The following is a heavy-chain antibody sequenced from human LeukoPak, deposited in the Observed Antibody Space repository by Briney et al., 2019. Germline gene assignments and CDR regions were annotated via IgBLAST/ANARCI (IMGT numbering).Heavy chain of an antibody. CDR1: GFTFSSYA. D-gene: IGHD6-13*01. Sequence: PGGSLRLSCAASGFTFSSYAMSWVRQAPGKGLEWVSAISGSGGSTYYADSVKGRFTISRDNSKTSMYLQMNSLRVEDTAVYYCARVGIASYFDYWGQGALVRVSS. CDR2: ISGSGGST. CDR3: ARVGIASYFDY. J-gene: IGHJ4*02. V-gene: IGHV3-23*01.